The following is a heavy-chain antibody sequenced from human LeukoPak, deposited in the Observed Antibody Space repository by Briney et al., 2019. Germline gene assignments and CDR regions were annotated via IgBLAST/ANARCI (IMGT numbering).Heavy chain of an antibody. CDR2: ISYDGSNT. Sequence: GGSLRLSCAASGFTFSNYGLHWVRQAPGKGLEWVALISYDGSNTNYADSVKGRFTISGDNSKNTLYLQMNSLRAEDTAVFYCAREWSTLDAFDIWGQGTMVTVSS. CDR1: GFTFSNYG. V-gene: IGHV3-30*03. D-gene: IGHD2-2*01. CDR3: AREWSTLDAFDI. J-gene: IGHJ3*02.